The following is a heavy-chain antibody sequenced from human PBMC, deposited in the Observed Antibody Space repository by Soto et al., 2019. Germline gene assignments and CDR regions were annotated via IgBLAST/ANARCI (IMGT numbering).Heavy chain of an antibody. D-gene: IGHD3-3*01. CDR3: AKDWVRFLEWLLPYYFDY. Sequence: PGGSLRLSCAASGFTFSNYAMSWVRQAPGKGLEWVSAISGSGGSTYYADSVKGRFTISRDNSKNTLYLQMNSLRAEDTAVYYCAKDWVRFLEWLLPYYFDYWGQGTLVTVSS. CDR2: ISGSGGST. CDR1: GFTFSNYA. J-gene: IGHJ4*02. V-gene: IGHV3-23*01.